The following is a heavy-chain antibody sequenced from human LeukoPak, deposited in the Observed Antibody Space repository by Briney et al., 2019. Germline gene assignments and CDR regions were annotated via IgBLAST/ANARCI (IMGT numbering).Heavy chain of an antibody. D-gene: IGHD3-10*01. CDR1: GYTFTSYG. CDR3: ARDQANMVRGVITFYYYYYYGMDV. J-gene: IGHJ6*02. CDR2: ISAYNGNT. V-gene: IGHV1-18*01. Sequence: ASVKVSCKASGYTFTSYGISWVRQAPGQGLEWMGWISAYNGNTNYAQKLQGRVTMTTDTSTSTAYMELRSLRSDDTAVYYCARDQANMVRGVITFYYYYYYGMDVWGQGTTVTVSS.